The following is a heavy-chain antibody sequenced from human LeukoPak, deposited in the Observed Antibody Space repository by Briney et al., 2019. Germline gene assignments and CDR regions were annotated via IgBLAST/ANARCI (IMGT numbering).Heavy chain of an antibody. Sequence: GGSLRLSCAASGFTFSTYTVNWVRQAPGKGLEWVSSISSSGSFIYYADSVKGRFTVSRDNAKDSLYLQMNSLRAEDTAVYYCAGDTRLGGAPGGLYYYGMDVWGQGATVTVSS. D-gene: IGHD1-26*01. V-gene: IGHV3-21*01. J-gene: IGHJ6*02. CDR3: AGDTRLGGAPGGLYYYGMDV. CDR2: ISSSGSFI. CDR1: GFTFSTYT.